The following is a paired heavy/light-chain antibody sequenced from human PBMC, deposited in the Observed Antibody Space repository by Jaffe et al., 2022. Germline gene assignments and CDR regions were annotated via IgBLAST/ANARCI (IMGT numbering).Light chain of an antibody. Sequence: DIVMTQSPDSLAVSLGERATINCKSSQSVLYSSNNKNYLAWYQQKPGQPPKLLIYWASTRESGVPDRFSGSGSGTDFTLTISSLQAEDVAVYYCQQYYSTPVTFGQGTKVEIK. CDR2: WAS. CDR3: QQYYSTPVT. J-gene: IGKJ1*01. V-gene: IGKV4-1*01. CDR1: QSVLYSSNNKNY.
Heavy chain of an antibody. Sequence: QVQLQESGPGLVKPSQTLSLTCTVSGGSISSGSYYWSWIRQPAGKGLEWIGRIYTSGSTNYNPSLKSRVTISVDTSKNQFSLKLSSVTAADTAVYYCARDGRYCSSTSCNYYYYYYYMDVWGKGTTVTVSS. CDR1: GGSISSGSYY. CDR3: ARDGRYCSSTSCNYYYYYYYMDV. D-gene: IGHD2-2*01. V-gene: IGHV4-61*02. CDR2: IYTSGST. J-gene: IGHJ6*03.